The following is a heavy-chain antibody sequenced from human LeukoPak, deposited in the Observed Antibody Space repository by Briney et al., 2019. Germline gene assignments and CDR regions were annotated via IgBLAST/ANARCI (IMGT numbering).Heavy chain of an antibody. J-gene: IGHJ4*02. Sequence: GGSLRLSCAASGFTFSSYAMTWVRQGPGKGLEWVSAISGSGGSTYYADSVKGRFTISRDNSKNTLYLQMNSLRAEDTAVYYCARGPSGYSLYYFDYWGQGTLVTVSS. D-gene: IGHD3-3*01. CDR3: ARGPSGYSLYYFDY. CDR1: GFTFSSYA. V-gene: IGHV3-23*01. CDR2: ISGSGGST.